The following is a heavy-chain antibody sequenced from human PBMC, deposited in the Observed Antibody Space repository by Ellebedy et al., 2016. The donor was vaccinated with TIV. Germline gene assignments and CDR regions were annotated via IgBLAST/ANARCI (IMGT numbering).Heavy chain of an antibody. CDR2: IRSRPYGGTA. CDR3: TRATYYDSGTYYPEY. J-gene: IGHJ4*02. D-gene: IGHD3-10*01. CDR1: GFTFGRYA. Sequence: GESLKISCVTSGFTFGRYAMSWFRRAPGKGLEWVGFIRSRPYGGTAEYAESVEGRFTISRVDSKSIAYLQMNSLKGEDTGLYYCTRATYYDSGTYYPEYWGQGTQVTVSS. V-gene: IGHV3-49*03.